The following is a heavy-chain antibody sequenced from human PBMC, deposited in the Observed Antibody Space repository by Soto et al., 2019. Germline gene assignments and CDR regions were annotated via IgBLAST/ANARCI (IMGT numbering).Heavy chain of an antibody. CDR3: ARDLGGGYEPGDY. V-gene: IGHV1-69*12. CDR1: GATFSISV. D-gene: IGHD5-12*01. J-gene: IGHJ4*02. Sequence: QVQLVQSGAELKKPGSSVKVSCRASGATFSISVFNWVRQAPGQGLEWTGGIISMFGTPNYSQKFQGRVTISADESTSTGYMELNNLRSADTAIYYCARDLGGGYEPGDYWGQGTQVTVSS. CDR2: IISMFGTP.